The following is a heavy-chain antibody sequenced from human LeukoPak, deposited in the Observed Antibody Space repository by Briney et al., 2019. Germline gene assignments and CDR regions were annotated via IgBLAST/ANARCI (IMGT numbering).Heavy chain of an antibody. CDR1: GYTFTSYY. Sequence: ASVKVSCKASGYTFTSYYMHWVRQAPGQGLEWMGIINPSGGSTSYAQKFQGRVTMTRDMSTSTAYMELSSLRSEDTAVYYCARDSSGYLGYFDYWGQGTLVTVSS. J-gene: IGHJ4*02. V-gene: IGHV1-46*01. CDR2: INPSGGST. CDR3: ARDSSGYLGYFDY. D-gene: IGHD3-22*01.